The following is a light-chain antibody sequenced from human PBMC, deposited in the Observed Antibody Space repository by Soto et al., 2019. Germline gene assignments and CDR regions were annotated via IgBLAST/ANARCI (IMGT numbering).Light chain of an antibody. CDR1: QGISSY. Sequence: DIQLTQSPSFLSASVGDRVTITCRASQGISSYLAWYQQPPGKAPKLLIYGASTLQRGVSSSFSGSGSGTEFTLTISSLQPEDFATYYCQHLNTYPRTFGQGTKLEVK. CDR3: QHLNTYPRT. J-gene: IGKJ2*01. CDR2: GAS. V-gene: IGKV1-9*01.